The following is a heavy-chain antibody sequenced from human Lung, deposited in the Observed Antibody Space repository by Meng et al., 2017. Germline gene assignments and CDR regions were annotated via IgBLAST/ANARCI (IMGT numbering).Heavy chain of an antibody. J-gene: IGHJ1*01. CDR2: IIPIFGTA. V-gene: IGHV1-69*05. Sequence: SVKVSCKASGGTFSSYAISWVRQAPGQGLEWMGGIIPIFGTANYAQKFQGRVTITTDESTSTAYMELSSLISEDTAVYYCAASYSSSWYGYFQNWGKDTLVTVSS. D-gene: IGHD6-13*01. CDR1: GGTFSSYA. CDR3: AASYSSSWYGYFQN.